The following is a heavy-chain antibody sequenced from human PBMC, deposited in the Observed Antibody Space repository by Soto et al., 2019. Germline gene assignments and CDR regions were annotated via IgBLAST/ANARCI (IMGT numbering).Heavy chain of an antibody. CDR2: IIPIFGTA. CDR1: GGTFSSYA. V-gene: IGHV1-69*01. Sequence: QVQLVQSGAEVKKPGSSVKVSCKASGGTFSSYAITWVRQAPGQGLEWMGRIIPIFGTANYNQKFQGRVTTTADESTSTAYMQLSSLRSEDTTVYYCATNEYHTSFYYYGMDVWGQGTTVTVSS. J-gene: IGHJ6*02. D-gene: IGHD1-1*01. CDR3: ATNEYHTSFYYYGMDV.